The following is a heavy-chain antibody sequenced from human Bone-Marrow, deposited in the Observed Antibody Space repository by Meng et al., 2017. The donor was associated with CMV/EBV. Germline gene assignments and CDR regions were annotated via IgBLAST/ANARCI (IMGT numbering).Heavy chain of an antibody. CDR3: AGEGLRSKWRGSCHLGYYGMDV. CDR2: IIPIFGTA. J-gene: IGHJ6*02. V-gene: IGHV1-69*05. Sequence: SVKVSCKASGGTFSSYAISWVRQAPGQGLEWMGGIIPIFGTANYAQKFQGRVTITTDESTSPAYMELSSLRSEDTAVYYCAGEGLRSKWRGSCHLGYYGMDVWGQGTTVTVSS. D-gene: IGHD2-15*01. CDR1: GGTFSSYA.